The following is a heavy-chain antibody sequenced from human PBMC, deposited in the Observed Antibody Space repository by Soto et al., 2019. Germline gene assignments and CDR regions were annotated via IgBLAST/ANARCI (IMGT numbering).Heavy chain of an antibody. Sequence: GGSLRLSCAASGFTFSINDMHWVRQAPGRGLEWVAVISNDGNNKYYADSVKGRFTLSRDNSKNMVYLQMDSLRVEDTAVYYCAKDHQTYNWDYLFDSWGPGTLVTVSS. CDR3: AKDHQTYNWDYLFDS. J-gene: IGHJ4*02. V-gene: IGHV3-30*18. D-gene: IGHD1-7*01. CDR1: GFTFSIND. CDR2: ISNDGNNK.